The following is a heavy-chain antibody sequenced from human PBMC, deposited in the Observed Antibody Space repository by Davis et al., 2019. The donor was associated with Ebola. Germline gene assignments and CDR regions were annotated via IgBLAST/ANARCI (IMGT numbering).Heavy chain of an antibody. V-gene: IGHV4-4*02. D-gene: IGHD2-15*01. CDR2: IYYSGST. CDR1: GGSISSSNW. Sequence: SETLSLTCAVSGGSISSSNWWSWVRQPPGKGLEWIGSIYYSGSTYYNPSLKSRVTISVDTSKNQFSLKLSSVTAADTAVYYCARRDIVVVGGMDVWGQGTTVTVSS. J-gene: IGHJ6*02. CDR3: ARRDIVVVGGMDV.